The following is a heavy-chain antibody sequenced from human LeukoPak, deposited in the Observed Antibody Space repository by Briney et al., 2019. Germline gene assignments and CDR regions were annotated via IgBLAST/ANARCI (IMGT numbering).Heavy chain of an antibody. CDR1: GGSVSSGSYY. CDR3: AREPSYFDC. CDR2: VYYGGST. V-gene: IGHV4-61*01. Sequence: KPSETLSLTCTVSGGSVSSGSYYWSWVRQPPGKGLEWIGYVYYGGSTNYNPSLKSRVTISADASKHQFSLKLSSVTAADTAVYYCAREPSYFDCWGQGTLVTVSS. J-gene: IGHJ4*02.